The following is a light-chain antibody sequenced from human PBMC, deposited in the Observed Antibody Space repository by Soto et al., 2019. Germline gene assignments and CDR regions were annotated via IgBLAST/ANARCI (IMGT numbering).Light chain of an antibody. J-gene: IGLJ2*01. CDR3: SSDTSSSTS. Sequence: QSALTQPASVSGSPGQSITISCTGTSSDVGGYNYVSWYQQHPGKAPKLMIYDVINRPSGVSNRFSGSKSGNTASLTISGLQDEDEADYYCSSDTSSSTSFGGGTKLTVL. V-gene: IGLV2-14*01. CDR1: SSDVGGYNY. CDR2: DVI.